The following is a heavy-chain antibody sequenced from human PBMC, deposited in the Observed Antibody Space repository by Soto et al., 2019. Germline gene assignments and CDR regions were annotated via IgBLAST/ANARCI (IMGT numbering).Heavy chain of an antibody. D-gene: IGHD5-12*01. CDR3: ARDSGTVPGGYDVDY. CDR2: INPNSGGT. Sequence: QVQLVQSGAEVKKPGASVKVSCKASGYTFTGYYMHWVRQAPGQGLEWMGWINPNSGGTNYAQKFQGWVTMTRDTSIRTAYMELGRLRSDDTAVYYCARDSGTVPGGYDVDYWGQGSLVTVSS. J-gene: IGHJ4*02. CDR1: GYTFTGYY. V-gene: IGHV1-2*04.